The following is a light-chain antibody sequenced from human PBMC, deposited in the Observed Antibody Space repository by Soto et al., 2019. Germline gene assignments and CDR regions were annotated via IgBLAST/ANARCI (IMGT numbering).Light chain of an antibody. V-gene: IGLV2-14*01. CDR1: SSDVGRYNY. CDR3: SSYTSGSSWV. CDR2: EVS. Sequence: QSALTQPASVSGSPGQSITISCTGTSSDVGRYNYVSWYQQYPGKAPKLMIYEVSNRPSGVSNRFSGSKSGNTASLTISGLQAEDEADYYCSSYTSGSSWVFGGGTKLTVL. J-gene: IGLJ3*02.